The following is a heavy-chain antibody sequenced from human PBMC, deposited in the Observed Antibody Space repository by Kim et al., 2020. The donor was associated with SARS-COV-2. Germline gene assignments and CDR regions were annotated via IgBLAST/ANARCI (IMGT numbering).Heavy chain of an antibody. J-gene: IGHJ3*02. CDR3: AKDRSVTTISAFDI. Sequence: ADSVKGRFTISRDNSKNTLYLQMNSLRAEDTAVYYCAKDRSVTTISAFDIWGQGTMVTVSS. D-gene: IGHD4-17*01. V-gene: IGHV3-23*01.